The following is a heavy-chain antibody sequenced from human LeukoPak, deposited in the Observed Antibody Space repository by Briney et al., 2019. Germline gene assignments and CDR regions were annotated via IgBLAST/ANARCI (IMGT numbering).Heavy chain of an antibody. CDR3: AKSTEMVWGVYFDY. CDR1: GFTFSSYG. J-gene: IGHJ4*02. CDR2: ISWNSGSI. D-gene: IGHD3-10*01. Sequence: PGGSLRLSCAASGFTFSSYGMSWVRQAPGKGLEWVSRISWNSGSIAYADSVKGRFIISRDNAKNSLYLQMNSLRADDTAFYYCAKSTEMVWGVYFDYWGQGILVTVSS. V-gene: IGHV3-9*01.